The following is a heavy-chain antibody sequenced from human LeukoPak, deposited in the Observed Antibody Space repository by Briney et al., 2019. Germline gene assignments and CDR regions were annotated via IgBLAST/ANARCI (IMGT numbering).Heavy chain of an antibody. CDR2: ISSSSSTI. V-gene: IGHV3-48*02. CDR3: ARAGWLRLGENPVH. J-gene: IGHJ4*02. CDR1: GFTFSSYG. Sequence: GGSLRHSCAASGFTFSSYGMNWVRQAPGKGLEWVSYISSSSSTIYYADSVMGRFTISRDNGKNSLYLQMNSLRDEDTAVYYCARAGWLRLGENPVHGGQGTLVTVSA. D-gene: IGHD3-16*01.